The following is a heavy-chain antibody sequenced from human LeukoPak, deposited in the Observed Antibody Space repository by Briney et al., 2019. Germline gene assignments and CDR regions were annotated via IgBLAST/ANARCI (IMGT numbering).Heavy chain of an antibody. CDR3: VRRGTSHWPSEY. Sequence: SEPLSLTCTVSGGSISGSTYYWGWIRQPPGKGLEWIGSIYYTGTTYYNPSLKSRVTISVDKSKNHYSLKLSSVTGADTAVYYCVRRGTSHWPSEYWGQGTLVTVSS. V-gene: IGHV4-39*01. D-gene: IGHD2-2*01. CDR2: IYYTGTT. J-gene: IGHJ4*02. CDR1: GGSISGSTYY.